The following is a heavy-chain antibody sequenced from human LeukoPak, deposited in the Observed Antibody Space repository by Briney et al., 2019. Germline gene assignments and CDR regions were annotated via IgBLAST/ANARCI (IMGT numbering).Heavy chain of an antibody. D-gene: IGHD3-3*01. J-gene: IGHJ6*02. CDR3: ARDWRYGMDV. Sequence: SVKVSCKASGGTFSSYVISLVRQAPGQGLEWMGGIIPIFGTANYAQKFQGRVTITADESTSTAYMELSSLRSEDTAVYYCARDWRYGMDVWGQGTTVTVSS. V-gene: IGHV1-69*13. CDR1: GGTFSSYV. CDR2: IIPIFGTA.